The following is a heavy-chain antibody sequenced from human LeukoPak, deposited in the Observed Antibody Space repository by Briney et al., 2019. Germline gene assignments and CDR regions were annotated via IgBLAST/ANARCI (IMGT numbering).Heavy chain of an antibody. CDR1: GGSISSSSYY. CDR2: IYYSGST. V-gene: IGHV4-39*07. CDR3: ARSNLYGDYDVFVAFDI. Sequence: SETLSLTCTVSGGSISSSSYYWGWIRQPPGKGLEWIGSIYYSGSTYYNPSLKSRVTISVDTSKNQFSLKLSSVTAADTAVYYCARSNLYGDYDVFVAFDIWGQGTMVTVSS. J-gene: IGHJ3*02. D-gene: IGHD4-17*01.